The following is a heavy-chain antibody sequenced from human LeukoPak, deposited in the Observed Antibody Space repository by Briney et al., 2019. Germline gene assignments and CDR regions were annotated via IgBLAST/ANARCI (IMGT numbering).Heavy chain of an antibody. CDR1: GYSFTSYW. Sequence: GESLKISCKGSGYSFTSYWIGWVRHMPGKGVEWMVISYPGDSDTRYSQSVERQVTSSTDKTIGTAYMQWSSLTASDTAMYYCARHTRRVVAAGHFDYWRQGTLSASPQ. CDR3: ARHTRRVVAAGHFDY. J-gene: IGHJ4*02. V-gene: IGHV5-51*01. CDR2: SYPGDSDT. D-gene: IGHD2-15*01.